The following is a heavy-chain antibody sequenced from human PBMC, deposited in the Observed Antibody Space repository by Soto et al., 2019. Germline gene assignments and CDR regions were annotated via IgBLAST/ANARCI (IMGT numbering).Heavy chain of an antibody. D-gene: IGHD4-17*01. CDR2: VYYSGTT. CDR3: ARTTAVPNSLQSRYFFDY. V-gene: IGHV4-61*01. J-gene: IGHJ4*02. CDR1: GGSVRDKTYY. Sequence: PSETLSLTCSVSGGSVRDKTYYWSWIRQPPGKRLEWIGYVYYSGTTHYNPSLKSRVTISVDLSKNQFSLRLSSVTTADTALYYCARTTAVPNSLQSRYFFDYWGQGTLVTVSS.